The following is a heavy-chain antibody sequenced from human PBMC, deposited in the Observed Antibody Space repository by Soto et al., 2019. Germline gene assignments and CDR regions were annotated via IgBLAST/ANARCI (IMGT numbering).Heavy chain of an antibody. CDR2: INEGGTKR. CDR3: TRWDGRCSGGSCFFDS. V-gene: IGHV3-7*01. CDR1: GFSLTQYW. J-gene: IGHJ4*02. D-gene: IGHD2-15*01. Sequence: EVQLVESGGGLVQSGGSLSLSCIASGFSLTQYWLSWVRQTPRKGLEWVAKINEGGTKRDYMESVEGRFTISRDNAKNSVSLQRNSLRADDTAVYFCTRWDGRCSGGSCFFDSWGQGTLVTVSS.